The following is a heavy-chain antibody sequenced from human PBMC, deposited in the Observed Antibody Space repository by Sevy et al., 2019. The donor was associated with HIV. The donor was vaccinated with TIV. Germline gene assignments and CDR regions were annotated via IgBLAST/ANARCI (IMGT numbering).Heavy chain of an antibody. CDR1: GLTFSSYG. Sequence: GGSLRLSCAASGLTFSSYGMTWVRQAPGKGLEWVANINQGGSQEYYVYSVKGRFTISRDNAKNSLYLQINSLRAEDTAVYYCATILPAGVPAEYFQHWGQGTLVTVSS. CDR3: ATILPAGVPAEYFQH. J-gene: IGHJ1*01. D-gene: IGHD2-2*01. V-gene: IGHV3-7*01. CDR2: INQGGSQE.